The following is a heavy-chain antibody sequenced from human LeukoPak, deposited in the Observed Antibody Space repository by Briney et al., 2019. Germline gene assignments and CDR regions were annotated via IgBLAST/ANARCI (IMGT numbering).Heavy chain of an antibody. Sequence: ASAKVSCKASGGTFSGYYMHWVRQAPGQGLEWMGGIIPIFGTANYAQKFQGRVTITADESTSTAYMELSSLRSEDTAVYYCARVGRYNWNYGGPNWFDPWGQGTLVTVSS. V-gene: IGHV1-69*13. CDR1: GGTFSGYY. J-gene: IGHJ5*02. CDR2: IIPIFGTA. D-gene: IGHD1-7*01. CDR3: ARVGRYNWNYGGPNWFDP.